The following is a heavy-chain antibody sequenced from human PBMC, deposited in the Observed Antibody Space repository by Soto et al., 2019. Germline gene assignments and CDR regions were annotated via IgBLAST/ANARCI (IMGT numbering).Heavy chain of an antibody. V-gene: IGHV1-18*01. D-gene: IGHD1-26*01. CDR1: GYTFSNYG. Sequence: QVQLVQSGPEVKKPGASVKVSCKGSGYTFSNYGVTWVRQAPGQGLERLGWVSAYNRNTDYAQKFEDRATMTIDTSTNTAYLELRGLTPDDQAVYYCARERRWEPRLYWGQGTL. J-gene: IGHJ4*02. CDR3: ARERRWEPRLY. CDR2: VSAYNRNT.